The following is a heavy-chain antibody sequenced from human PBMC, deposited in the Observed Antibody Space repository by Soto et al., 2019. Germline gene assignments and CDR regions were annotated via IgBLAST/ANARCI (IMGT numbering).Heavy chain of an antibody. V-gene: IGHV4-39*01. D-gene: IGHD2-15*01. J-gene: IGHJ5*02. CDR2: MFYSGAT. CDR3: ARHKSGSDWLDP. CDR1: GGSISDISYC. Sequence: QLQLQESGPGLVKPSETLSLTCTVSGGSISDISYCWGWIRQPPGKGLQWIGCMFYSGATYYNPSLKIRVTLSVDTYNNEFSLKLVSVPAPDTAVYYCARHKSGSDWLDPWGQGTLVTVSS.